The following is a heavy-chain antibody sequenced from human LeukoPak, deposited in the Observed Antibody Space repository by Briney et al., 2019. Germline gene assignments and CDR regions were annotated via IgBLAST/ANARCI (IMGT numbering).Heavy chain of an antibody. J-gene: IGHJ4*02. CDR2: IYPSDSDA. D-gene: IGHD3-10*01. Sequence: GESLKISCKVSGYSFTDYWIGWVRQMPGKGLEWMGIIYPSDSDAKYSPSFQGHVSISADKSITTAYLQWSSLKASDTAMYYLATPGGGPLFEYWGKGTLFPVSS. V-gene: IGHV5-51*01. CDR1: GYSFTDYW. CDR3: ATPGGGPLFEY.